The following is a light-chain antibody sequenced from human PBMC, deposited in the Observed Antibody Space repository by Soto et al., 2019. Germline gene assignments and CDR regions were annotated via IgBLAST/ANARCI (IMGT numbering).Light chain of an antibody. Sequence: AIQMTQSPSSLSASVGDRVTITCRASHGIRNDLGWYQQKPGKAPKLLIYAASSLQSGVPSRFSGSGSGTDFTLTISSLQREDFATYYCLQDYNYPLTFGGGTKVDI. CDR2: AAS. J-gene: IGKJ4*01. CDR1: HGIRND. CDR3: LQDYNYPLT. V-gene: IGKV1-6*01.